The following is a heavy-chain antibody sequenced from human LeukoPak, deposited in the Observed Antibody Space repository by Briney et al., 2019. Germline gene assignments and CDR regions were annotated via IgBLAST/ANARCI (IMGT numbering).Heavy chain of an antibody. V-gene: IGHV3-74*01. CDR1: GFTFSGYW. J-gene: IGHJ4*02. D-gene: IGHD4-17*01. Sequence: GGSLRLSCAASGFTFSGYWMHWVRQAPGKGLVWVSRINSDGSSTSYADSVRGRFTISRDNAKNTLYLQMNSLRAEDTAVYYCARGYYGDYGYYFDYWGQGTLVTVSS. CDR3: ARGYYGDYGYYFDY. CDR2: INSDGSST.